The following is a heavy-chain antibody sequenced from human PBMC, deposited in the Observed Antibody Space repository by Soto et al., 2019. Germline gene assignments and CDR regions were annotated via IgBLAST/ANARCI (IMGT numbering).Heavy chain of an antibody. CDR2: ISAYNGNT. Sequence: ASVKVSCKASGYTFTSYGISWVRQAPGQGLEWMGWISAYNGNTNYAQKLQGRVTMTTDTSTSTAYMELRSLRSDDTAVYYCATADCDSGGSCAYYYYGMDVWGQGTTVTVSS. CDR1: GYTFTSYG. V-gene: IGHV1-18*01. CDR3: ATADCDSGGSCAYYYYGMDV. J-gene: IGHJ6*02. D-gene: IGHD2-15*01.